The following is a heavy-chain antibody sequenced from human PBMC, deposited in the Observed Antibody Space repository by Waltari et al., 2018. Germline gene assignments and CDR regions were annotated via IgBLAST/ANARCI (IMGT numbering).Heavy chain of an antibody. D-gene: IGHD5-12*01. CDR3: ARASEYSGYDPRGYFDL. CDR2: NSGDGSSK. V-gene: IGHV3-74*01. J-gene: IGHJ2*01. CDR1: GFTFSSYW. Sequence: EVQLVESGGGLVQPGGSLRLSCAASGFTFSSYWMHWVRQAPGKGLVWASRNSGDGSSKSYAGSVKGRFTISRDNAKNTLYLQMNSLRAEDTAVYYCARASEYSGYDPRGYFDLWGRGTLVTVSS.